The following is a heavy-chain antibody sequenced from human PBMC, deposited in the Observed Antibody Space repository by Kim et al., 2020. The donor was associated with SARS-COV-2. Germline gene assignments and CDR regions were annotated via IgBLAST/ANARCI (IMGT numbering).Heavy chain of an antibody. J-gene: IGHJ3*02. CDR3: ARQVGQWPVPAAFDI. CDR1: GGSISSSNW. CDR2: IYHSGST. Sequence: SETLSLTCAVSGGSISSSNWWSWVRQPPGKGLEWIGEIYHSGSTNYNPSLKSRVTISVDKSKNQFSLKLSSVTAADTAVYYCARQVGQWPVPAAFDIWGQGTMVNGPS. D-gene: IGHD6-19*01. V-gene: IGHV4-4*02.